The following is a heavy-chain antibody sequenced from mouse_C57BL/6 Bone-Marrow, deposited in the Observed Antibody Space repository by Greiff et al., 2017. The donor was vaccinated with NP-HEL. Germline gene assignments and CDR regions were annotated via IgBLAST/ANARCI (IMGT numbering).Heavy chain of an antibody. CDR2: IDPENGDT. D-gene: IGHD1-1*01. CDR3: TKGGILLQSFAY. CDR1: GFNIKDDY. V-gene: IGHV14-4*01. Sequence: VQLKQPGAELVRPGASVKLSCTASGFNIKDDYMHWVKQRPEQGLEWIGWIDPENGDTEYAAKFQGKATITTDTSSNTAYLQLSSLTSEDTAVYYCTKGGILLQSFAYWGQGTLVTVSA. J-gene: IGHJ3*01.